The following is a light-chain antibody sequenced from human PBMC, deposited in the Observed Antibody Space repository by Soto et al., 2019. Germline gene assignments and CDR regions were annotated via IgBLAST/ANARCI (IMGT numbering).Light chain of an antibody. V-gene: IGLV2-11*01. CDR2: DVS. CDR3: SSYTAYSRVV. J-gene: IGLJ2*01. CDR1: SSDVGGYNF. Sequence: QSALTQPHSVSGSPGQSVTISCTGTSSDVGGYNFVSWYQQHPGTAPKLMIYDVSQRPSGVPDRFSGSKSGNTASLTISGLQTEDEADYYCSSYTAYSRVVFGGGTKLTVL.